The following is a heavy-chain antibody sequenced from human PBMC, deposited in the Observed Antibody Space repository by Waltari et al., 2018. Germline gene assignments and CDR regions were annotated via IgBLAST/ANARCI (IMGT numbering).Heavy chain of an antibody. V-gene: IGHV7-4-1*01. D-gene: IGHD2-2*01. CDR2: INTETGKP. CDR1: GYTFSDFG. CDR3: ARDQGGASSR. J-gene: IGHJ1*01. Sequence: VQLVQSGSELKKPGASVKVSCKTSGYTFSDFGINWVRQVPGHGLEWMGWINTETGKPTEAQAFTGRSVFSVDAAVSTAYLQIDKLDSKDTAVYFCARDQGGASSRWGQGTPVFVSS.